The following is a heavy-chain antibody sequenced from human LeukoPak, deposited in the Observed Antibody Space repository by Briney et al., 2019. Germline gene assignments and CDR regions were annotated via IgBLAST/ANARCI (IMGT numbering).Heavy chain of an antibody. J-gene: IGHJ3*02. CDR2: INSDGSST. V-gene: IGHV3-74*01. Sequence: PGVSLRLSCAASGFTVRSYWMHWVRQVPGKGLVWVSRINSDGSSTSYADSVKGRFTISRDNAKNTLYVQMNSLRAEDTAVYYCSTGSGHAFDIWGRGTMVTVSS. CDR1: GFTVRSYW. D-gene: IGHD3-10*01. CDR3: STGSGHAFDI.